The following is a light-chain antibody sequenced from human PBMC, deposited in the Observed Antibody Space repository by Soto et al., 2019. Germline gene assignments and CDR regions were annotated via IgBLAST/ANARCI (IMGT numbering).Light chain of an antibody. Sequence: ETVLTQSPGTLSLSPGERATLSCRASQSVSSTYLAWYQQKPGQAPRLLIYATSTRATGVPDRFSGSGFGTDFTLTISRLEPEDFAVYYCQQFGNSYTFGQGTKLEIK. CDR3: QQFGNSYT. CDR2: ATS. CDR1: QSVSSTY. V-gene: IGKV3-20*01. J-gene: IGKJ2*01.